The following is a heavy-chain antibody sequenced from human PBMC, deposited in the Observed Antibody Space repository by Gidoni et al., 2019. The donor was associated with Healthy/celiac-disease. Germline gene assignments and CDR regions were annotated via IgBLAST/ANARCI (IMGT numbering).Heavy chain of an antibody. D-gene: IGHD4-17*01. CDR2: INPKSGGT. CDR1: GYTFTGYY. J-gene: IGHJ4*02. Sequence: QVQLVQSGAEVKTPWASVQVSSKASGYTFTGYYMHWVRQAPGQGLEWMGWINPKSGGTNYAQKFQGWVTMTRETSISTAYMELSRLRSDDTAVYYCARSGMTTVTYYFDYWGQGTLVTVSS. V-gene: IGHV1-2*04. CDR3: ARSGMTTVTYYFDY.